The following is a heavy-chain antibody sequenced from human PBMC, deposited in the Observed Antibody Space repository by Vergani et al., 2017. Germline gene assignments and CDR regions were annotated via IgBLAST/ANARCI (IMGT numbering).Heavy chain of an antibody. J-gene: IGHJ4*02. CDR3: AKDHGGITIFGVVNPGYYFDY. CDR2: IYWNDDK. D-gene: IGHD3-3*01. V-gene: IGHV2-5*01. CDR1: GFSLSTSGVG. Sequence: QITLKESGPTLVKPTQTLTLTCTFSGFSLSTSGVGVGWIRQPPGKALEWLALIYWNDDKRYSPSLKSRLTITKDTSKNQVVLTMTNMDPVDTAVYYCAKDHGGITIFGVVNPGYYFDYWGQGTLVTVSS.